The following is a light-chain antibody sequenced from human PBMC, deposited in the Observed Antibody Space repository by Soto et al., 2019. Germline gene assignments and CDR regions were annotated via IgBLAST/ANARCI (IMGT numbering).Light chain of an antibody. J-gene: IGLJ2*01. CDR1: SSNIGSNT. CDR3: EAWDDSLNGVV. V-gene: IGLV1-44*01. Sequence: QSVLTQPPSASGTTEQRVTISCSGSSSNIGSNTVNWYQQLPGTAPKLLIYSNNQRPSGVPDRFSGSKSGTSASLAISGLQSEDEADYYCEAWDDSLNGVVFGGGTQLTVL. CDR2: SNN.